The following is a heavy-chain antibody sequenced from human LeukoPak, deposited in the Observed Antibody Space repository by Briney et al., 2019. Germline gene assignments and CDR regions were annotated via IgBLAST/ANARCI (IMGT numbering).Heavy chain of an antibody. CDR2: ISSGSSYI. V-gene: IGHV3-21*01. Sequence: GGSLRLSCAASGFTFSSFSMNWVRQAPGKGLEWVSCISSGSSYIYYADSVRGRFTISRDNAKNSLYLQMNSLRAEDTAVYYCARGGHYYYYMDVWGKGTTVTVSS. D-gene: IGHD3-16*01. CDR3: ARGGHYYYYMDV. CDR1: GFTFSSFS. J-gene: IGHJ6*03.